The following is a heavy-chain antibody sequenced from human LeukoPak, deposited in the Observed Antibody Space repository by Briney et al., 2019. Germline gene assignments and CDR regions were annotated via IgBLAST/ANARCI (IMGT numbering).Heavy chain of an antibody. D-gene: IGHD4-17*01. V-gene: IGHV3-23*01. CDR1: GFTFSSYA. CDR3: AKRDYGDYEVPFDY. CDR2: ISGSGGST. J-gene: IGHJ4*02. Sequence: GGSLRLSCAASGFTFSSYAMSSVRQAPGKGLEWVSAISGSGGSTYYADSVKGRFTISRDNSKNTLYLQMNSLRAEDTAVYYCAKRDYGDYEVPFDYWGQGTLVTVSS.